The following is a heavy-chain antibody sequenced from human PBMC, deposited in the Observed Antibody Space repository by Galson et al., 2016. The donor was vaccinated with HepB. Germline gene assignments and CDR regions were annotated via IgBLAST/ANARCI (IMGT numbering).Heavy chain of an antibody. CDR1: GFTFDDYG. J-gene: IGHJ6*02. CDR3: GKDVGTGGYSNGYYYGMDA. V-gene: IGHV3-9*01. CDR2: ISWSGGSK. D-gene: IGHD5-18*01. Sequence: SLRLSCAASGFTFDDYGMHWVRQAPGKGLEWASGISWSGGSKGYADSVKGRFTISRDNTKKSLYLQMTSLRPEDTALYYCGKDVGTGGYSNGYYYGMDAWGQGTTVTVSS.